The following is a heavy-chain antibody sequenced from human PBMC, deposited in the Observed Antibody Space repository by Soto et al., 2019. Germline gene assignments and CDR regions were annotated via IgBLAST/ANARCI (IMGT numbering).Heavy chain of an antibody. CDR3: ARSASRAPFLLGKTFDY. V-gene: IGHV4-34*01. CDR2: INHSGST. D-gene: IGHD2-15*01. J-gene: IGHJ4*02. CDR1: GGSFSGYY. Sequence: SETLSLTCAVYGGSFSGYYWSWIRQPPGKGLEWIGEINHSGSTNYNPSLKSRVTISVDTSKNQFSLKLSSVTAADTAVYYCARSASRAPFLLGKTFDYWGQGTLVTVSS.